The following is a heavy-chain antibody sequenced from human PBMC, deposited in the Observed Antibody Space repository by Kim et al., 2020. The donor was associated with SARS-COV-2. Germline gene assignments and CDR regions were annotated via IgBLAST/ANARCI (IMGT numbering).Heavy chain of an antibody. V-gene: IGHV3-9*01. CDR1: GFTFDDYA. D-gene: IGHD3-3*01. J-gene: IGHJ3*02. CDR3: AKSSRAHYDFWRGFHDAFDI. CDR2: ISWNSDSI. Sequence: GGSLRLSCSASGFTFDDYAIHWVRQAPGKGLEWVSGISWNSDSIAYAGSVKGRFTISRDNARNSLYLQMDSLRPEDTALYYCAKSSRAHYDFWRGFHDAFDIWGQGTKVTVSS.